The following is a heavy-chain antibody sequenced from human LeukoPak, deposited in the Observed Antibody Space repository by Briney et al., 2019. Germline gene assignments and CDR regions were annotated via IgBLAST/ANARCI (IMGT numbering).Heavy chain of an antibody. CDR1: GGSISSYY. V-gene: IGHV4-4*09. CDR2: IYTSGST. D-gene: IGHD5-18*01. J-gene: IGHJ6*03. CDR3: ARDSPDGYSHGHYYYNMDV. Sequence: SETLSLTCTVSGGSISSYYWSWIRQPPGKGLEWIGYIYTSGSTNYNPSLKSRVTISVDTSKNQFSLKLSSVTAADTAVYYCARDSPDGYSHGHYYYNMDVWGKGTTVTVS.